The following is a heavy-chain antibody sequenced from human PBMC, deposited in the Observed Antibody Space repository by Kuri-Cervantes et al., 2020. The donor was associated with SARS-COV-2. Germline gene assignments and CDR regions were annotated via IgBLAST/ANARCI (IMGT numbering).Heavy chain of an antibody. V-gene: IGHV4-59*01. CDR1: GGSISSYY. D-gene: IGHD3-16*01. J-gene: IGHJ4*02. Sequence: GSLRLSCTVSGGSISSYYWSWIRQPPGKGLEWIGYIYYSGSTNYNPSPKSRVTISVDTSKNQFSLKLSSVTAADTAVYYCARDGAFNFDYWGQGILVTVSS. CDR3: ARDGAFNFDY. CDR2: IYYSGST.